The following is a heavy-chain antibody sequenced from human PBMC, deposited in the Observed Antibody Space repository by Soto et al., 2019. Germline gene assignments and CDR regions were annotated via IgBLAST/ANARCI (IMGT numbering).Heavy chain of an antibody. CDR2: ISAYNGKT. Sequence: ASVKVSCKASGYTFTSYGISWVRQAPGQGLEWMGWISAYNGKTNYAQKLQGRVTMTTDTSTSTAYMELRSLRSDDTAVYYCARDLGYSGYDRPRVDYWGQGTLVTVSS. V-gene: IGHV1-18*04. CDR3: ARDLGYSGYDRPRVDY. D-gene: IGHD5-12*01. CDR1: GYTFTSYG. J-gene: IGHJ4*02.